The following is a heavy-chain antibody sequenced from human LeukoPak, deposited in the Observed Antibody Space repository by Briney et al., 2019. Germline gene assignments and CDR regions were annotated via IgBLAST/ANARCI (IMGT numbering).Heavy chain of an antibody. CDR1: GGSISSYY. CDR3: ARGTTIVGATRGNWFDP. Sequence: PSETLSLTCTVSGGSISSYYWSWTRQPAGKGLEWIGRIYTSGSTNYNPSLKSRVTMSVDTSKNQFSLKLSSVTAADTAVYYCARGTTIVGATRGNWFDPWGQGTLVTVSS. J-gene: IGHJ5*02. V-gene: IGHV4-4*07. CDR2: IYTSGST. D-gene: IGHD1-26*01.